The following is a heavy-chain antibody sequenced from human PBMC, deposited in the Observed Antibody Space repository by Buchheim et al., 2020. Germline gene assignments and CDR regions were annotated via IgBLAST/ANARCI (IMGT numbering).Heavy chain of an antibody. CDR2: IYQTGTT. V-gene: IGHV4-4*02. J-gene: IGHJ4*02. CDR3: ARGESRMTGMFTY. CDR1: GDSISSGHW. Sequence: QVQLQESGPGLVKPSGTLSLTCAVSGDSISSGHWWSWVRQPPGKGLVWIGEIYQTGTTNYSPSLKTRIPISVEKVKAQFLLKMNSVTAADTAVYYCARGESRMTGMFTYWGQGTL. D-gene: IGHD3-9*01.